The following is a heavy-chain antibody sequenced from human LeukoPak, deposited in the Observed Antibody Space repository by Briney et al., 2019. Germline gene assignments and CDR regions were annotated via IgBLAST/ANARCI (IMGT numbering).Heavy chain of an antibody. Sequence: NPSETLSLTCTVSGGSMSSYYWSWIRQPAGKGLEWIGRIYPSGSTNYNPSLKSRVSMSVDTSQNQFSLQLNSVTAADTAVHYCARDAYSSGWSDTESDCWGQGALVTVSS. J-gene: IGHJ4*02. V-gene: IGHV4-4*07. CDR2: IYPSGST. CDR3: ARDAYSSGWSDTESDC. CDR1: GGSMSSYY. D-gene: IGHD6-19*01.